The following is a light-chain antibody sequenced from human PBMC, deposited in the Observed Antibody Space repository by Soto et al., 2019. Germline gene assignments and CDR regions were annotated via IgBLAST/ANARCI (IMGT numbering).Light chain of an antibody. CDR3: QQYGSSSWT. CDR1: QSVSGW. J-gene: IGKJ1*01. Sequence: PATLSASVGDTVTVTCRASQSVSGWLAWYQQKPGEAPKLLIYDASALPRGVPSRFSGSGSGTKFTLTISRLEPEDSAVYYCQQYGSSSWTFGQGTKVDNK. V-gene: IGKV1-5*01. CDR2: DAS.